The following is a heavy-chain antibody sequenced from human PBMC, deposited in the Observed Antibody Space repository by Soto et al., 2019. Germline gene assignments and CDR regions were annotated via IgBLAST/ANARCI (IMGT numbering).Heavy chain of an antibody. J-gene: IGHJ6*02. V-gene: IGHV1-69*13. Sequence: SVKVSCKASGCTFSSYAISWVRQAPGQGLEWMGGIIPIFGTANYAQKFQGRVTITADESTSTAYMELSSLRSEDTAVYYCASRRPEGYYGMDVWGQGTTVTVSS. CDR2: IIPIFGTA. CDR1: GCTFSSYA. CDR3: ASRRPEGYYGMDV.